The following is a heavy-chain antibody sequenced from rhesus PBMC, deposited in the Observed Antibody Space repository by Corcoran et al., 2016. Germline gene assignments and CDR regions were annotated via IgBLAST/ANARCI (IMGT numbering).Heavy chain of an antibody. Sequence: QVQLQESGPGLVKPSETLSLTCAVSGGSISSGYYYWSWIRQPPGKGLEWIGYITYSGSPSNNPSLKRRVTSSRDTSKNQSSLKLSSVTAADTAVYYWARDVGRLVGGLDSWCQGVVVTVSS. V-gene: IGHV4-122*02. CDR3: ARDVGRLVGGLDS. CDR2: ITYSGSP. CDR1: GGSISSGYYY. J-gene: IGHJ6*01. D-gene: IGHD6S26*01.